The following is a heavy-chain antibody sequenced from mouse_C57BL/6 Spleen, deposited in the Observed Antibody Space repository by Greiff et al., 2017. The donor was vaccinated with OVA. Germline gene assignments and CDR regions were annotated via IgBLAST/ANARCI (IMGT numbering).Heavy chain of an antibody. Sequence: QVQLQQSGAELARPGASVKISCKASGFTFTSYTMHWVKQTPGQGLEWIGYINPSSGYTKYNQKFKDKATLTADKSSSTAYMQLSSLTSEDSAVYYCAREGEKMGGDYWGKGTTLTVSS. V-gene: IGHV1-4*01. CDR1: GFTFTSYT. CDR3: AREGEKMGGDY. CDR2: INPSSGYT. J-gene: IGHJ2*01.